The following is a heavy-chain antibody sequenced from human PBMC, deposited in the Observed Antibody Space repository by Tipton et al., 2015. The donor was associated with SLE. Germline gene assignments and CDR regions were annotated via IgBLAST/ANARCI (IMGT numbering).Heavy chain of an antibody. V-gene: IGHV3-11*04. CDR3: ARGISSDY. Sequence: SLRLSCAASGFTFSDYYMSWIRQAPGKGLEWISYISGSDNTIFYAGSVKGRFTISRDNAKNSLYLQMSGLRAEDTAVYYCARGISSDYWGQGTLVTVSS. CDR1: GFTFSDYY. D-gene: IGHD6-6*01. J-gene: IGHJ4*02. CDR2: ISGSDNTI.